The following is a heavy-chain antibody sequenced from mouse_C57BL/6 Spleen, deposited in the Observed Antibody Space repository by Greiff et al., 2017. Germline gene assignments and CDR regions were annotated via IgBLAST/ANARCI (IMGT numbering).Heavy chain of an antibody. CDR3: AISYYYGSSYDFDY. Sequence: EVQLQQSGPELVKPGASVKISCKASGYSFTDYNMNWVKQSNGKSLEWIGVINPNYGTTSYNQKFKGKATLTVDQSSSTAYMQLNSLTSDDSAVYYCAISYYYGSSYDFDYWGQGTTLTVSS. J-gene: IGHJ2*01. CDR2: INPNYGTT. D-gene: IGHD1-1*01. V-gene: IGHV1-39*01. CDR1: GYSFTDYN.